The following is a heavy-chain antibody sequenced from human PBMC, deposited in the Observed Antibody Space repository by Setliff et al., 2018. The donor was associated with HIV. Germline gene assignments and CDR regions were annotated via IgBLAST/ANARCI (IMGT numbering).Heavy chain of an antibody. CDR2: IAPNSGGT. Sequence: ASVKVSCKAPGYTFTGYYIHWVRQAPGQGLEWMGRIAPNSGGTKYAQKFEGRVTMTRDTSINTVYMEVSSLRSDDTAVYYCARGSHGTTWFFVDYWGQGTLVTVPQ. CDR3: ARGSHGTTWFFVDY. V-gene: IGHV1-2*06. CDR1: GYTFTGYY. J-gene: IGHJ4*02. D-gene: IGHD1-7*01.